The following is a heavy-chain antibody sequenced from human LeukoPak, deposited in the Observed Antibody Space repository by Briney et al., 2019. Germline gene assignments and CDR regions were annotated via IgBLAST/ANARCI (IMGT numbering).Heavy chain of an antibody. Sequence: GASVKVSCTASGYTFTSYYMHWVRQAPGQGLEWMGIINPSGGSTSYAQKFQGRVTMTRDTSTSTVYMELSSLRSEDTAVYYCAAGKTPRYCSGGSCYKNYYFDYWGQGTLVTVSS. J-gene: IGHJ4*02. V-gene: IGHV1-46*01. CDR1: GYTFTSYY. D-gene: IGHD2-15*01. CDR3: AAGKTPRYCSGGSCYKNYYFDY. CDR2: INPSGGST.